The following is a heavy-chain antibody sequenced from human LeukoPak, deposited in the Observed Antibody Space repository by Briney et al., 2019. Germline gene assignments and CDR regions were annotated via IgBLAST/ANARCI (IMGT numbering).Heavy chain of an antibody. Sequence: GGSLRLSCAASGFTFSSYAMHWVRQAPGKGLEWVAFIDYDGSDKYYADSVKGRFTISRDNSKNTLYLQMNSLRAEDTAVYYCARGGSYLSAFDIWGQGTMVTVSS. D-gene: IGHD1-26*01. V-gene: IGHV3-30*02. J-gene: IGHJ3*02. CDR3: ARGGSYLSAFDI. CDR2: IDYDGSDK. CDR1: GFTFSSYA.